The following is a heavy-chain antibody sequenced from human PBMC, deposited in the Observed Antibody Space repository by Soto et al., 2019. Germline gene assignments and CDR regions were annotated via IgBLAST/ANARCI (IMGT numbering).Heavy chain of an antibody. V-gene: IGHV1-69*13. CDR2: IIPISGTA. CDR1: GGTFSSNA. Sequence: SVKVSCKSSGGTFSSNAISWVRQAPGQGLEWMGGIIPISGTANYAQKFQGRVTITADESTSTAYMELSSLRSEDTAVYYCPRSQGSSTSLEIYYYYYYGKEVWGQGTTVTLSS. CDR3: PRSQGSSTSLEIYYYYYYGKEV. J-gene: IGHJ6*02. D-gene: IGHD2-2*01.